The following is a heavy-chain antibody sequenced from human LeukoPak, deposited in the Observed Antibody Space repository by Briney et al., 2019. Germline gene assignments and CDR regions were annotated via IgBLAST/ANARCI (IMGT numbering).Heavy chain of an antibody. V-gene: IGHV4-4*09. J-gene: IGHJ5*02. CDR3: ARRPHSTWFDP. D-gene: IGHD2/OR15-2a*01. CDR1: GGSISSYY. CDR2: IYTSGST. Sequence: SETLSLTCTVSGGSISSYYWKWIRQPPGKGLEWIGYIYTSGSTNYNPSLKSRVTISVDTSKNQFSLQLTSVTAADTAVYYCARRPHSTWFDPWGQGTLVTVSS.